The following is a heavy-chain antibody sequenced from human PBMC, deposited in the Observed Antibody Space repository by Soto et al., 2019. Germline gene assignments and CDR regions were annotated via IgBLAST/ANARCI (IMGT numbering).Heavy chain of an antibody. CDR2: ISWNSGSI. CDR3: AKGDSIAVDGIWSGAFDI. Sequence: EVQLVESGGGLVQPGRSLRLSCAASGFTFDDYAMHWVRQAPGKGLEWVSGISWNSGSIGYADSVKGRFTISRDNAKNALYLQMNSLRAEDTGLYYCAKGDSIAVDGIWSGAFDIWGQGTMVTVSS. CDR1: GFTFDDYA. V-gene: IGHV3-9*01. J-gene: IGHJ3*02. D-gene: IGHD6-19*01.